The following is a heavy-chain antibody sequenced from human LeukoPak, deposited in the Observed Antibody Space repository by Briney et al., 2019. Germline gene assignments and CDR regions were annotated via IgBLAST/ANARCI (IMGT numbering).Heavy chain of an antibody. J-gene: IGHJ3*02. CDR1: GYTFTSYG. Sequence: ASVKVSCKASGYTFTSYGISWVRQAPGQGLEWMGWISAYNGNTNYAQKLQGRVTMTTDTSTSTAYMVLRSLRSDDTAVYYCARDGGWFWRTDHDAFDIWGQGTMVTVSS. V-gene: IGHV1-18*01. CDR3: ARDGGWFWRTDHDAFDI. D-gene: IGHD3-3*01. CDR2: ISAYNGNT.